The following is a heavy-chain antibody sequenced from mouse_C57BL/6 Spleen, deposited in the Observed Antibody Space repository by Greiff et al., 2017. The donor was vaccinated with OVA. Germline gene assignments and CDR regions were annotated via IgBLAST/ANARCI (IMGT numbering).Heavy chain of an antibody. CDR1: GYAFSSYW. CDR2: FYPGDGDT. CDR3: ARGDYGSRFAY. V-gene: IGHV1-80*01. J-gene: IGHJ3*01. D-gene: IGHD1-1*01. Sequence: LQESGAELVKPGASVKISCKASGYAFSSYWMNWVKQRPGKGLEWIGQFYPGDGDTNYNGQFKGQATLTADKSSSVDYMRLSSLASEDSAVYFWARGDYGSRFAYWGQGTLVTVSA.